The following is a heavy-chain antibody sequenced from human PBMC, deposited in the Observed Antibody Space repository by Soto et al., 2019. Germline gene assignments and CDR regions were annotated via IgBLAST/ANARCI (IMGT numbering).Heavy chain of an antibody. D-gene: IGHD6-13*01. Sequence: QVHLVQSSAEVKKPGSSVKVSCKASGGTFTSIAFSWARQAPGQGLEWMGGIIPVLGTPNYAQKFQARVTITADASTTTVHMELSSLRSDDTAVYYCASSAGLDHLLNYYGLNVWGQGTTVTV. CDR3: ASSAGLDHLLNYYGLNV. CDR1: GGTFTSIA. CDR2: IIPVLGTP. J-gene: IGHJ6*02. V-gene: IGHV1-69*01.